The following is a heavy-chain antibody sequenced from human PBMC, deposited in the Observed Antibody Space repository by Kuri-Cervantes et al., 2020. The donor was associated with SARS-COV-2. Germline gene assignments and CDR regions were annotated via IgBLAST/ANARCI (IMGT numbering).Heavy chain of an antibody. Sequence: GGSLRLSCAASGFTFSGSAMHWVRQASGKGLEWVGRIRSKANSYATAYAASVKGRFTISRDDSKNTAYPQMNSLRAEDTAVYYCARPYDEGPTTPNWGQGTLVTVSS. J-gene: IGHJ4*02. CDR2: IRSKANSYAT. V-gene: IGHV3-73*01. CDR3: ARPYDEGPTTPN. CDR1: GFTFSGSA. D-gene: IGHD3-22*01.